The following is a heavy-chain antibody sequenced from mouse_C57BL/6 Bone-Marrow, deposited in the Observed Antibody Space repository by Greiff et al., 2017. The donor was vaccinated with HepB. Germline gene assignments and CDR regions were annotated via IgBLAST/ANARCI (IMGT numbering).Heavy chain of an antibody. Sequence: VQLQQSGPELVKPGASVKISCKASGYTFTDYYMNWVKQSHGKSLEWIGDINPNNGGTSYNQKFKGKATLTVDKSSSTAYMELRSLTSEDSAVYYCAFFITTVVATSDVWGTGTTVTVSS. CDR2: INPNNGGT. D-gene: IGHD1-1*01. V-gene: IGHV1-26*01. J-gene: IGHJ1*03. CDR1: GYTFTDYY. CDR3: AFFITTVVATSDV.